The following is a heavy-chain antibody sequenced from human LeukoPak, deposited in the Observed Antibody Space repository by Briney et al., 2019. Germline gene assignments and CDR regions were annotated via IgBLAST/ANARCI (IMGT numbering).Heavy chain of an antibody. D-gene: IGHD1-26*01. CDR1: GYTFTSYG. CDR2: ISAYKGKT. Sequence: GSVKVSCKASGYTFTSYGMSWVGQARGQGGDWMGWISAYKGKTNYAQKLQGRGTMHTDTSTSTAYMELRSLRSDDTAVYSCARVLEWVLPRDSGASFIDYWGQGTLVTVSS. J-gene: IGHJ4*02. CDR3: ARVLEWVLPRDSGASFIDY. V-gene: IGHV1-18*01.